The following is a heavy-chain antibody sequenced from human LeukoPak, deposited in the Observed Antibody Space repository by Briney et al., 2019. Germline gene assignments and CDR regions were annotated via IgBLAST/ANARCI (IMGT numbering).Heavy chain of an antibody. CDR1: GFRFSSYV. D-gene: IGHD3-22*01. CDR2: ISSSSSYI. J-gene: IGHJ4*02. CDR3: ARVHDSSGYYFG. Sequence: GGSLRLSCVASGFRFSSYVMNGVRQAPGKGLEWVSSISSSSSYIYYADSVKGRFTISRDNAKNSLYLQMNSLRAEDTAVYYCARVHDSSGYYFGRGQGTLVTVSS. V-gene: IGHV3-21*01.